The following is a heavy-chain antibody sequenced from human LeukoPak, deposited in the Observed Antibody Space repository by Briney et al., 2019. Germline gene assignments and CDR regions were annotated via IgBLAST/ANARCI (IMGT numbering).Heavy chain of an antibody. D-gene: IGHD3-22*01. CDR2: IRSRTDGGTT. CDR1: GFTFSSYS. V-gene: IGHV3-15*07. CDR3: AKGFGSYDSSDFDS. Sequence: GRSLRLSCAASGFTFSSYSMNWVRQAPGKGLEWVGRIRSRTDGGTTDYAAPVKGRFTISRDDSKKTLYLQMNSLQTEDTAVYYCAKGFGSYDSSDFDSWGQGTLVTVSS. J-gene: IGHJ4*02.